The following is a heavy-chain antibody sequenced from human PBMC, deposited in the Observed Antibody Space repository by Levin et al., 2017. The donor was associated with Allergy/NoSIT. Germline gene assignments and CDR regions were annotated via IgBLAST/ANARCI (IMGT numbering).Heavy chain of an antibody. CDR1: GVALRSFD. CDR3: ARAVPATGIWLGP. J-gene: IGHJ5*02. V-gene: IGHV3-48*03. Sequence: LSLPCAASGVALRSFDINWVRQAPGKGLEWVSYISSNGNIRYYADSVKGRFTISRDNAKSSLSLQMDSLRDEDTAVYYCARAVPATGIWLGPWGQGTLVTVSS. CDR2: ISSNGNIR. D-gene: IGHD2-21*02.